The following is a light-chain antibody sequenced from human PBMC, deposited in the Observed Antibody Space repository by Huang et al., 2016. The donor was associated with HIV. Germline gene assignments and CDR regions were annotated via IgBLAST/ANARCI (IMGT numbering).Light chain of an antibody. J-gene: IGKJ4*01. CDR3: MQALQTPLLT. Sequence: DIVMTQSPLSLPVTPGEPASISCRSSQSLLHSNGYNYLDWYLQKPGQSPQRLSYLGSNRASGVPDRFSGSGSGTDFTLKISRVEADDVGVYYCMQALQTPLLTFGGGTKVEIK. CDR1: QSLLHSNGYNY. V-gene: IGKV2-28*01. CDR2: LGS.